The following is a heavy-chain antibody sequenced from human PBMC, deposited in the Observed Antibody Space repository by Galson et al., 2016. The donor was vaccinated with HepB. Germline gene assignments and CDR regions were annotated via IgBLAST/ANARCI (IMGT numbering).Heavy chain of an antibody. CDR3: ARAHYGVLPLDY. V-gene: IGHV3-30-3*01. Sequence: SLRLSCAASGFTFSSYAMHWVRQAPGKGLEWVAVISFDGSNNFYADSVKGRFTISGDNSKNTLYLQMNSLRAEDTAVYYCARAHYGVLPLDYWGQGTLVTVSA. J-gene: IGHJ4*02. CDR1: GFTFSSYA. D-gene: IGHD4-17*01. CDR2: ISFDGSNN.